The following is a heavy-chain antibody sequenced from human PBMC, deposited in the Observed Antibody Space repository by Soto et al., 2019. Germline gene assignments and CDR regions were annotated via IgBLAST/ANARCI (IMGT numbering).Heavy chain of an antibody. Sequence: SQTLSLTCAISGDSVSSNSAAWNWIRQSPSRGLEWLGRTYYRSKWYNDYAVSVKSRITINPDTSKNQFSLQLNSVTPEYAAVNDCARVKTWDWYFDLWRRGSLVTVS. CDR1: GDSVSSNSAA. CDR2: TYYRSKWYN. V-gene: IGHV6-1*01. J-gene: IGHJ2*01. D-gene: IGHD1-26*01. CDR3: ARVKTWDWYFDL.